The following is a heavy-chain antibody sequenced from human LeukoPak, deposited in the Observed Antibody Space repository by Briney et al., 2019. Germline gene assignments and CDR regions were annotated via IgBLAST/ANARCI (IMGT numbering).Heavy chain of an antibody. V-gene: IGHV4-4*09. CDR3: ARGYSGTSDAYFDY. CDR1: GGSFSGYY. Sequence: SETLSLTCAVYGGSFSGYYWSWIRQPLGKGLEWIGYIYTSGRTNYNPSLKSRVAMSVDTSKIQFSLNLGSVTAADTAVYYCARGYSGTSDAYFDYWGQGILVTVSS. J-gene: IGHJ4*02. CDR2: IYTSGRT. D-gene: IGHD1-26*01.